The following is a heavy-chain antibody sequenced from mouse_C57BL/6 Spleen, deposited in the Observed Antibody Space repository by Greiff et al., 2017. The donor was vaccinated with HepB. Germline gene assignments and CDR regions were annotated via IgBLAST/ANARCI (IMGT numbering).Heavy chain of an antibody. CDR2: ISANNGGT. Sequence: EVQLQQSGPELVKPGASVKISCKASGYTFTDYYMNWVNQSHGKSLEWIGDISANNGGTSYNQKFKGKATLTVDKSSSTAYMELRSLTAEDSAVYDGAVYGNFDAMDYWGQGTSVTVSS. J-gene: IGHJ4*01. V-gene: IGHV1-26*01. D-gene: IGHD2-1*01. CDR3: AVYGNFDAMDY. CDR1: GYTFTDYY.